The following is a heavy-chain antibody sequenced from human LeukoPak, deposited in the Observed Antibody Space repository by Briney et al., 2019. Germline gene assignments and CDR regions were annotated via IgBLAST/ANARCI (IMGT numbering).Heavy chain of an antibody. CDR3: ARALYYYDSSGPLPLK. V-gene: IGHV4-59*01. CDR1: GGSISSYY. CDR2: IFYSGST. Sequence: PSEILSLTCTVSGGSISSYYWSWIRQPPGKGLEWIGYIFYSGSTNYNPSLKGRVTISVDTSKNQFSLNLSSVTAADTAVYYCARALYYYDSSGPLPLKWGQGTLVTVSS. J-gene: IGHJ4*02. D-gene: IGHD3-22*01.